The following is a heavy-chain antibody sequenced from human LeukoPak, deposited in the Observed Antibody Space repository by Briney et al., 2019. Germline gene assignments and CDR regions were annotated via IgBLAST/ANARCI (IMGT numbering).Heavy chain of an antibody. CDR1: GDTFLNSV. J-gene: IGHJ4*02. CDR2: IIPIYGTT. V-gene: IGHV1-69*13. Sequence: SVKVSCKASGDTFLNSVINWVRKAPGQGLEWVGGIIPIYGTTNYAQKFQGRVAITADESTSTAYMELSSLKSDDTAVYYCTRGPIFGVVITTSFDYWDQGTLVAVSS. CDR3: TRGPIFGVVITTSFDY. D-gene: IGHD3-3*01.